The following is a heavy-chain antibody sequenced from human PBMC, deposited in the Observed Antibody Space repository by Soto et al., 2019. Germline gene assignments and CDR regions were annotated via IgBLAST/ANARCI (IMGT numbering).Heavy chain of an antibody. V-gene: IGHV1-8*01. CDR1: GYTFTSYD. CDR2: MNPNSGNT. Sequence: ASVKVSCKASGYTFTSYDINWVRQATGLGLEWMGWMNPNSGNTGYAQKFQGRVTMTRNTSISTAYMELSSLRSEDTAVYYCARGNYYGSGSYPGLYYYYGMDVWGQGTTVTVSS. D-gene: IGHD3-10*01. CDR3: ARGNYYGSGSYPGLYYYYGMDV. J-gene: IGHJ6*02.